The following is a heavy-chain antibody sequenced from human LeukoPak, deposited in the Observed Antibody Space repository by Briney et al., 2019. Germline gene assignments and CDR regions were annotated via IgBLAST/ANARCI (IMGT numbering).Heavy chain of an antibody. CDR2: IIPILGIA. Sequence: GASVKVSCKASGGSFSSYAISWVRQAPGQGLEWMRRIIPILGIANYAQKFQGRVTITADKSTSTAYMELSSLRSEDTAVYYCAREGEYCGGDCYGGIDYWGQGTLVTVSS. D-gene: IGHD2-21*02. V-gene: IGHV1-69*04. CDR3: AREGEYCGGDCYGGIDY. CDR1: GGSFSSYA. J-gene: IGHJ4*02.